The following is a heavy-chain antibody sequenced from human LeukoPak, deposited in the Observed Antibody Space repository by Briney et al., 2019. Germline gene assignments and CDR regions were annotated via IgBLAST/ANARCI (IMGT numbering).Heavy chain of an antibody. Sequence: GGSLRLSCAASGFTFSSYSMNWVRQAPGKGLEWVSSISSSSSYKYYADSVKGRFTISRDNAKNSLYLQMNSLRAEDTAVYYCARDSYYSSDYWGQGTLVTVSS. CDR1: GFTFSSYS. J-gene: IGHJ4*02. D-gene: IGHD4-11*01. CDR3: ARDSYYSSDY. V-gene: IGHV3-21*01. CDR2: ISSSSSYK.